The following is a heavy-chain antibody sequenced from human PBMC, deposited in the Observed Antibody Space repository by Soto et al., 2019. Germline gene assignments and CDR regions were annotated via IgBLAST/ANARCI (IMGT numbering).Heavy chain of an antibody. CDR3: AKDPSTGIGWFDP. CDR1: GFTFSSYG. D-gene: IGHD1-20*01. V-gene: IGHV3-30*18. CDR2: ISYDGSNK. Sequence: QVQLVESGGGVVQPGRSLRLSCAASGFTFSSYGMHWVRQAPGKGLEWVAVISYDGSNKYYADSVKGRFTISRDNSKNTLYLQMNSLRAEDTAVYYWAKDPSTGIGWFDPWGQGPLVSVSS. J-gene: IGHJ5*02.